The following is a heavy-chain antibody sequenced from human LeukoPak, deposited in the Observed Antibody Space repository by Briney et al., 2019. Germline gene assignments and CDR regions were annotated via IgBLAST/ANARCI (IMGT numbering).Heavy chain of an antibody. Sequence: GGSLRLSCAASGFTFSSYWMHWVRQAPGKGLVWVSRINSDGSSTSYADSVKGRFTISRDNAKNTLYLQMNSLRAEDTAVYYCAREGGEQSYGSGSYDAFDIWGQGTMVTVSS. CDR1: GFTFSSYW. D-gene: IGHD3-10*01. J-gene: IGHJ3*02. V-gene: IGHV3-74*01. CDR2: INSDGSST. CDR3: AREGGEQSYGSGSYDAFDI.